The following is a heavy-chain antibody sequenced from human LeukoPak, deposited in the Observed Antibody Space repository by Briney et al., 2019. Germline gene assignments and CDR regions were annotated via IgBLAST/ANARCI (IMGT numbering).Heavy chain of an antibody. D-gene: IGHD3-22*01. J-gene: IGHJ4*02. V-gene: IGHV4-39*01. CDR2: IYYSGST. Sequence: ETLSLTCTVSGDSITTSSYHWGWIRQPPGKGLEWIGNIYYSGSTYYNPSLKSRVTISVDTSKNQFSLWLSSVTAADTAVYYCARLETYDSTLDYWGQGTLVTVSS. CDR3: ARLETYDSTLDY. CDR1: GDSITTSSYH.